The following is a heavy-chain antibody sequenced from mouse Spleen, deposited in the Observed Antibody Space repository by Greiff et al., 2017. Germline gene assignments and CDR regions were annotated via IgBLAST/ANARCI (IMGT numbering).Heavy chain of an antibody. CDR2: ISSGGSYT. J-gene: IGHJ1*01. V-gene: IGHV5-9-4*01. CDR3: AREGGSGRYWYFDV. CDR1: GFTFSSYA. D-gene: IGHD1-1*01. Sequence: EVMLVESGGGLVKPGGSLKLSCAASGFTFSSYAMSWVRQSPEKRLEWVAEISSGGSYTYYPDTVTGRFTISRDNAKNTLYLEMSSLRSEDTAMYYCAREGGSGRYWYFDVWGAGTTVTVSS.